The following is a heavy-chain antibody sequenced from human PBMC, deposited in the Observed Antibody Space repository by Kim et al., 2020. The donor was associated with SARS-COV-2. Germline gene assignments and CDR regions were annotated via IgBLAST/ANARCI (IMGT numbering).Heavy chain of an antibody. V-gene: IGHV1-18*04. J-gene: IGHJ6*02. CDR3: AAGVVVAPYYYYYGMDV. CDR2: ISAYNGNT. D-gene: IGHD2-15*01. Sequence: ASVKVSCKASGYTFTSYGISWVRQAPGQGLEWMGWISAYNGNTNYAQKLQGRVTMTTDTSTSTAYMELRSLRSDDTAVYYCAAGVVVAPYYYYYGMDVWGQGTTVTVSS. CDR1: GYTFTSYG.